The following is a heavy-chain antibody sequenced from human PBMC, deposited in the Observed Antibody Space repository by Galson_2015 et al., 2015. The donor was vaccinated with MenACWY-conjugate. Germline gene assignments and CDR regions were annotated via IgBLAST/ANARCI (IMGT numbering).Heavy chain of an antibody. CDR2: IKSKSDGGTR. CDR1: GFTFRNVW. V-gene: IGHV3-15*01. D-gene: IGHD2-8*01. J-gene: IGHJ4*02. Sequence: LRLSCAASGFTFRNVWMSWVRQAPGKGLEWVGRIKSKSDGGTRDYAAPVKDRFTISRDDSKDTLDLQMNGLKTEDTAMYYCAKYDTNDAFDYWGQGTLVSVSA. CDR3: AKYDTNDAFDY.